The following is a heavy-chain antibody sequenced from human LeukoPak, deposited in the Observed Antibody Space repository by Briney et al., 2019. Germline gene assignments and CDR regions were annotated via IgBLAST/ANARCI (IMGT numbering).Heavy chain of an antibody. CDR2: IYHSGST. CDR1: GYSISSGYY. D-gene: IGHD4-17*01. Sequence: SETLSPTCAISGYSISSGYYWGWIRQPPGKGLEWIGSIYHSGSTYYNPSLKSRVTISVDTSKNQFSLKLSSVTAADAAVYYCANLWGLRCYYWGQGTLVTVSS. J-gene: IGHJ4*02. CDR3: ANLWGLRCYY. V-gene: IGHV4-38-2*01.